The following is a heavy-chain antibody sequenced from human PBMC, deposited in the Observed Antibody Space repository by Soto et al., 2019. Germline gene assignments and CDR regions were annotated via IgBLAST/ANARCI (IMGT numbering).Heavy chain of an antibody. CDR1: GFTFSSYA. Sequence: GGSLRLSCAASGFTFSSYAMHWVRQAPGKGLEWVAVISYDGSNKYYADSVKGRFTISRDNSKNTLYLQMNSLRAEDTAVYYCARDIRQLSRYSSRWYSPHDYWGQGTLVTVSS. V-gene: IGHV3-30-3*01. J-gene: IGHJ4*02. D-gene: IGHD6-13*01. CDR3: ARDIRQLSRYSSRWYSPHDY. CDR2: ISYDGSNK.